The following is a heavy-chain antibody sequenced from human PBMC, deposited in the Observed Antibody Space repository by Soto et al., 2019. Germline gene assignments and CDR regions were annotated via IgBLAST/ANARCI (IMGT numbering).Heavy chain of an antibody. CDR1: GFTFLNYG. D-gene: IGHD7-27*01. CDR3: AKDRFTSAIRKHWGFDF. J-gene: IGHJ2*01. Sequence: EVELLESGGDLVQPGGSLRLSCAASGFTFLNYGMSWVRQAPGKGPERVSSISGGADITYYADSVKGRFTISRDSSTNTLFRQMNDVRGEDTAIYFCAKDRFTSAIRKHWGFDFWGRGTLVSVSS. CDR2: ISGGADIT. V-gene: IGHV3-23*01.